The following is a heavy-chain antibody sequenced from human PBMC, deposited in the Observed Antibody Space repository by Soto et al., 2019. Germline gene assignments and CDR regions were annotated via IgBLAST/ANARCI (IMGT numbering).Heavy chain of an antibody. V-gene: IGHV3-21*01. Sequence: AGGSLRLSCAASGFTFSSYSMNWVRQAPGKGLEWVSSISSSSSYIYYADSVKGRFTISRDNAKNSLYLQMNSLRAGDTAVYYCARAPPPYYYMDVWGKGTTVTVSS. CDR3: ARAPPPYYYMDV. CDR1: GFTFSSYS. J-gene: IGHJ6*03. CDR2: ISSSSSYI.